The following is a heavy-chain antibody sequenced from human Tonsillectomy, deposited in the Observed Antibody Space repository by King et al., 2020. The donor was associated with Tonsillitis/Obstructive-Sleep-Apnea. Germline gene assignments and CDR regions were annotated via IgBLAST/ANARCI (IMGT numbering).Heavy chain of an antibody. Sequence: QLVQSGAEVKKPGESLRISGKGSGYSFTSYWISWVRQMPGKGLEWMGRIDPSDSYTNSIPSFQGHVTLSAEKSIITTSPQGGSQKASDTAMYYCERHSEYYDDSSDYLHDFDIWGQGTMVTVSS. J-gene: IGHJ3*02. CDR2: IDPSDSYT. V-gene: IGHV5-10-1*03. CDR1: GYSFTSYW. CDR3: ERHSEYYDDSSDYLHDFDI. D-gene: IGHD3-22*01.